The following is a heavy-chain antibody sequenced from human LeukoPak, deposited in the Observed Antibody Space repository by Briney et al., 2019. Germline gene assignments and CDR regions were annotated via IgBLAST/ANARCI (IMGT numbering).Heavy chain of an antibody. V-gene: IGHV4-61*08. Sequence: PSETLSLTCTVSGGSVSSGAYYRSSMRQPPGKGLEWIGYIYYSGSTNYNRSLKSRVTLSKDTSKNQFSLKLSSVTAADTAVYYCARDRGDTGYDYWGQGTLVTVSS. CDR1: GGSVSSGAYY. D-gene: IGHD3-9*01. CDR2: IYYSGST. J-gene: IGHJ4*02. CDR3: ARDRGDTGYDY.